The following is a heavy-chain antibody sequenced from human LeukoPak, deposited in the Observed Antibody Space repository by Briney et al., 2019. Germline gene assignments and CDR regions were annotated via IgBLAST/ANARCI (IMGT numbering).Heavy chain of an antibody. CDR3: ARQRGYYGSGSYYKSYYFDY. CDR2: IYYSGST. Sequence: PSETLSLTCTVSGGSISSYYWSWIRQPPGKGLEWIGYIYYSGSTNYNPSLKSRVTISVDTSKNQFSLKLSSVTAADTAVYYCARQRGYYGSGSYYKSYYFDYWGQGTLVTVSS. D-gene: IGHD3-10*01. V-gene: IGHV4-59*08. CDR1: GGSISSYY. J-gene: IGHJ4*02.